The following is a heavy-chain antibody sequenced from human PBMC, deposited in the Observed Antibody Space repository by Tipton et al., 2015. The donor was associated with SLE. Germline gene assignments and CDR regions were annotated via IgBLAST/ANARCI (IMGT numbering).Heavy chain of an antibody. V-gene: IGHV4-31*03. CDR1: SDSFGTVGYY. CDR3: ARVLDVLDY. Sequence: TLSLTCTVSSDSFGTVGYYWSWIRQHPAKGLEWIGHIYYSGSTYYNPSLGGRVSISQDTSKSQFSLKLTSVTAADTAVYYCARVLDVLDYWGQGTLVTVSS. J-gene: IGHJ4*02. D-gene: IGHD1-1*01. CDR2: IYYSGST.